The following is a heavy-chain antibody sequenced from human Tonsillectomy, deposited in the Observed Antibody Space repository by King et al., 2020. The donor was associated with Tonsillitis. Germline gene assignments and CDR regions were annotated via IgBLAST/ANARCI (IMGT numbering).Heavy chain of an antibody. CDR1: GFTLEEYT. Sequence: VQLVESGGGVVQPGGSLRLSCATSGFTLEEYTMHWVRQRPGKGLEWVSLISWDGHATFYTDSVKGRFTVSRDNSKDSLYLQMNSLTTEDTGFYYCAKGRASYYYNVDVWGQGTTVTVSS. CDR2: ISWDGHAT. J-gene: IGHJ6*02. V-gene: IGHV3-43*01. CDR3: AKGRASYYYNVDV.